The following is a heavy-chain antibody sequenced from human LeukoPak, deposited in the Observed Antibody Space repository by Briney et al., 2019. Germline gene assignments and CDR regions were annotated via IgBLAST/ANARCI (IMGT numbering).Heavy chain of an antibody. CDR2: FNSDGSST. CDR1: GFTVSSNY. CDR3: ARGRYYLDS. V-gene: IGHV3-74*01. J-gene: IGHJ4*02. D-gene: IGHD1-14*01. Sequence: GGSLRLSCAASGFTVSSNYMSWVRQAPGKGLVWVSRFNSDGSSTYYADSVKGRFTISRDNAKNTLYLQMNSLRVEDTAVYYCARGRYYLDSWGQGTLVTVSS.